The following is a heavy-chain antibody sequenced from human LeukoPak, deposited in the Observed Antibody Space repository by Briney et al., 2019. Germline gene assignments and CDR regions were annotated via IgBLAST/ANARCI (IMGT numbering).Heavy chain of an antibody. CDR3: AREKPALTYYYDSSGYYYFDY. Sequence: GGSLRLSCAASGFTFSSYSMNWVRQAPGKGLEWVSSISSSSSYIYYADSVKGRFTISRDNAKNSLYLQMNSLRAEDAAVYYCAREKPALTYYYDSSGYYYFDYWGQGTLVTVSS. D-gene: IGHD3-22*01. CDR2: ISSSSSYI. CDR1: GFTFSSYS. J-gene: IGHJ4*02. V-gene: IGHV3-21*01.